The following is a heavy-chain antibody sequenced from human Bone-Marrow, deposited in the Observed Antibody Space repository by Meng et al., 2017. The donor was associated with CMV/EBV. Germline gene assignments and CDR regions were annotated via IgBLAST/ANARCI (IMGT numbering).Heavy chain of an antibody. Sequence: SETLSLTCAISGDSVSSNSAAWNWIRQSPSRGLEWLGRTYYRSKWYNDYAVSVKSRITINPDTSKNQFPLQLNSVTPEDTAVYYCARDLGVGTGDPPYFDYWGQGTLVTVSS. CDR2: TYYRSKWYN. V-gene: IGHV6-1*01. J-gene: IGHJ4*02. D-gene: IGHD7-27*01. CDR1: GDSVSSNSAA. CDR3: ARDLGVGTGDPPYFDY.